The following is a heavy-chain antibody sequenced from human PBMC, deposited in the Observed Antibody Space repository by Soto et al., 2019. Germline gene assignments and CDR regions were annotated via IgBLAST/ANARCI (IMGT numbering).Heavy chain of an antibody. CDR1: GGSISSYY. D-gene: IGHD3-3*01. Sequence: PSETLSLTCTVSGGSISSYYWSWIRQPPGKGLEWIGYIYYSGSTNYNPSLKSRVTISVDTSKNQFSLKLSSVTAADTAVYYCASTPQYYDFWSGYPGRLWFDPWGQGTLVTVSS. CDR3: ASTPQYYDFWSGYPGRLWFDP. CDR2: IYYSGST. J-gene: IGHJ5*02. V-gene: IGHV4-59*01.